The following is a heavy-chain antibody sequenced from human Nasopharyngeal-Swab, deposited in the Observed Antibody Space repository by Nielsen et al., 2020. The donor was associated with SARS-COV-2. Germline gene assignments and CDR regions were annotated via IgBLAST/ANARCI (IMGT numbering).Heavy chain of an antibody. V-gene: IGHV3-74*01. CDR3: ARAYYFDS. CDR1: GFTFSSYW. CDR2: IKSDGSST. J-gene: IGHJ4*02. Sequence: GESLKISCAASGFTFSSYWMHWVRQAPGKGLVWVARIKSDGSSTSYADSVKGRFTISRDNAKNTLYLQMNSLRAEDTAVYYCARAYYFDSWGQGTQVTVSS.